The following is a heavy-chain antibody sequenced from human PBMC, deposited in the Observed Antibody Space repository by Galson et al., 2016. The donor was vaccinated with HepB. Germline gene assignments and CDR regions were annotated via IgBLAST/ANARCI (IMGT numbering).Heavy chain of an antibody. V-gene: IGHV3-21*01. CDR1: GFTFSSDS. D-gene: IGHD5-12*01. CDR2: ISRSSSLI. Sequence: SLRLSCADSGFTFSSDSMNWVRQAPGKGLEWISSISRSSSLIYYADSGRGRFTVSRDNAKNSLYLQMSSLRAEDTAVYYCARATRGYSGYDGAFDIWGQGTLVTVSS. CDR3: ARATRGYSGYDGAFDI. J-gene: IGHJ4*02.